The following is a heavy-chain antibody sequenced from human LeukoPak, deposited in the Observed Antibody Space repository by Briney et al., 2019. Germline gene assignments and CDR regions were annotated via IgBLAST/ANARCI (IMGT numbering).Heavy chain of an antibody. Sequence: GGSLRLSCEASGFPLSSYAMKWVRQAPGKGLEWVSTISGSGDSTYYADSVKGRFTISTEKSKNTVYLQMNILSADETAVYYCAKERGYGYNHIDYWGQGTLVTVSS. J-gene: IGHJ4*02. CDR1: GFPLSSYA. D-gene: IGHD5-24*01. V-gene: IGHV3-23*01. CDR2: ISGSGDST. CDR3: AKERGYGYNHIDY.